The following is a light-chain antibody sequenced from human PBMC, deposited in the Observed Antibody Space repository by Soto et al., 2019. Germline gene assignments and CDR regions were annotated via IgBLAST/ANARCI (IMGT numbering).Light chain of an antibody. CDR3: QQSYSSPFP. J-gene: IGKJ3*01. Sequence: DIQMPQSPSSLSASVGDRVPLTCRASQTIGNYLDWYQQTPGKAPKLLIYSASVLEAGVPSRFSDSGAGTDFTLTISSLQHDDFATYYCQQSYSSPFPFGPGTKLD. CDR2: SAS. V-gene: IGKV1-39*01. CDR1: QTIGNY.